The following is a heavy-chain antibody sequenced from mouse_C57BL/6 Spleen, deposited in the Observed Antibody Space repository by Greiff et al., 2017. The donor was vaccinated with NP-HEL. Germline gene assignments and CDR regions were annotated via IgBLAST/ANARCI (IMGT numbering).Heavy chain of an antibody. D-gene: IGHD1-1*01. Sequence: VQLQQPGAELVKPGASVKLSCKASGYTFTSYWMHWVKQRPGLGLEWIGMIHPNSGSTNYNEKFKSKATLTVDKSSSTAYMQLSSLTSEDSAVYYCARGYGSSYEAYWGQGTLVTVSA. J-gene: IGHJ3*01. V-gene: IGHV1-64*01. CDR1: GYTFTSYW. CDR2: IHPNSGST. CDR3: ARGYGSSYEAY.